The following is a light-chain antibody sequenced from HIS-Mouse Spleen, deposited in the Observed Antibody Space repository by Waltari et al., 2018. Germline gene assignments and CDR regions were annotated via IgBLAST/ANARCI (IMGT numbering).Light chain of an antibody. CDR2: KDS. CDR1: ALPKQY. V-gene: IGLV3-25*03. CDR3: QSADSSGTYSVV. J-gene: IGLJ2*01. Sequence: SYELTQPPSVSVSPGQPARITCSGDALPKQYAYCYQQKPGQAPVLVIYKDSERPSGIPERFSGSSSGTTVTLTISGVQAEDEADYYCQSADSSGTYSVVFGGGTKLTVL.